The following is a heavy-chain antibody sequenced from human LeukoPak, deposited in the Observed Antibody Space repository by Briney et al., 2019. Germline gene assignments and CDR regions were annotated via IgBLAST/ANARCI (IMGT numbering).Heavy chain of an antibody. J-gene: IGHJ4*02. CDR1: GGSFSGYY. D-gene: IGHD1-26*01. CDR2: INHSGST. V-gene: IGHV4-34*01. CDR3: AREGEWEQEDNYFDY. Sequence: SETLSLTCAVYGGSFSGYYWSWIRQPPGKGLEWIGEINHSGSTNYNPSLKSRVTISVDTSKNQFSLKLSSVTAADTAVYYCAREGEWEQEDNYFDYWGQGTLVTVSS.